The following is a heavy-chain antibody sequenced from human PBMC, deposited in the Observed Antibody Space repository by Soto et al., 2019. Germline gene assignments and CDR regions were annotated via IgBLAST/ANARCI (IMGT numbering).Heavy chain of an antibody. J-gene: IGHJ4*02. CDR3: AKDRRAGGNSAFYFDF. Sequence: RLSCAASGFKFSNYAMSWVRQAPGKGLEWVSLISATGGGTYYADSVKGRLTISRDNSHNTLYLQVHSLTAEDTAVYYCAKDRRAGGNSAFYFDFWGQGAQVTVSS. D-gene: IGHD3-16*01. V-gene: IGHV3-23*01. CDR1: GFKFSNYA. CDR2: ISATGGGT.